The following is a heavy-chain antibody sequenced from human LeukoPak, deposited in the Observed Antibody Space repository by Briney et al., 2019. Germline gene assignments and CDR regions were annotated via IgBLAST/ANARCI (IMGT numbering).Heavy chain of an antibody. Sequence: GGSLRLSCAASGFTLSSYGMHWVRQAPGKGLEWVAVIWYDGSYKYYADSVKGRFIITRDNSKNTLYLQMDSLRAEDTAVYYCAKATQLERRAHLIDYWGQGTLVTVSS. CDR2: IWYDGSYK. V-gene: IGHV3-33*03. D-gene: IGHD1-1*01. J-gene: IGHJ4*02. CDR1: GFTLSSYG. CDR3: AKATQLERRAHLIDY.